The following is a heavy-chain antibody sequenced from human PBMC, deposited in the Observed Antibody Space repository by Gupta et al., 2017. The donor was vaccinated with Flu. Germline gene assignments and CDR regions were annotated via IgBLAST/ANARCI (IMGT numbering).Heavy chain of an antibody. J-gene: IGHJ4*02. V-gene: IGHV1-69*01. Sequence: QVQLVQPGAEVKKPGSPVKVYCKASGGTSTSYAISWVRQAPGQWLEWMGGISPIFGTANYAQKFQGRGTITADESTSTAYMELSSLRSEDTAVYYCARVPGATLVGGGYYFDYWGQGTLVTVSS. D-gene: IGHD1-26*01. CDR3: ARVPGATLVGGGYYFDY. CDR2: ISPIFGTA. CDR1: GGTSTSYA.